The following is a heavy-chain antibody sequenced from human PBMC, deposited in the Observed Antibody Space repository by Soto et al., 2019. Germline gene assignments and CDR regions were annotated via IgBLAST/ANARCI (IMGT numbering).Heavy chain of an antibody. V-gene: IGHV4-59*01. Sequence: PSETLSLTCTVSGDSISSYSCSWIRPPPGKGLEWVGYIYYSGSTNYNPSLKSRVTISLDTSKNQFSLKLSSVTAADTAVYYCARDSGYSETSWFDPWGQGTLVTVSS. J-gene: IGHJ5*02. CDR3: ARDSGYSETSWFDP. D-gene: IGHD3-22*01. CDR2: IYYSGST. CDR1: GDSISSYS.